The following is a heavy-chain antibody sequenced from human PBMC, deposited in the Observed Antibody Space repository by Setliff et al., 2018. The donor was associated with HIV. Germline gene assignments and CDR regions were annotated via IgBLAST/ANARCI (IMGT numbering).Heavy chain of an antibody. CDR3: AKERWGPPVEF. J-gene: IGHJ4*02. D-gene: IGHD2-15*01. Sequence: PGGSLRLSCAASGFTFSTYAMNWVRQTSGKGLEWVAYVSRDSNNIYYADSVKGRFTISGDNARNSLYLQMSSLTAEDTGLYYCAKERWGPPVEFRGQGTLVTVS. CDR2: VSRDSNNI. V-gene: IGHV3-48*01. CDR1: GFTFSTYA.